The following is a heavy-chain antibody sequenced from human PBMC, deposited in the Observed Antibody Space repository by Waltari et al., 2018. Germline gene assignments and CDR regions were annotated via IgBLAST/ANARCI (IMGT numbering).Heavy chain of an antibody. CDR2: MSGSGDNT. CDR1: GFTFSNYA. D-gene: IGHD6-13*01. V-gene: IGHV3-23*01. Sequence: EVQLLESGGDLVQPGGSLRLSCAGSGFTFSNYAMTWVRQAPGGWWGWFSSMSGSGDNTYDADSVKGRFIIARDNSRNTVSLQMNILRAEDTAVYYCAKDRVAAANTPYYFHYWGQGTLVTVSS. J-gene: IGHJ4*02. CDR3: AKDRVAAANTPYYFHY.